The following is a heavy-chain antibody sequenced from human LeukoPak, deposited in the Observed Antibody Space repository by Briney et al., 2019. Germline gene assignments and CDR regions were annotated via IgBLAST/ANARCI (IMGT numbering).Heavy chain of an antibody. Sequence: GGSLRLSCAASGFTLSAYGMSWVRQAPGKGLEWVSAISGSGGGTYFADSVKGRFTISRDNSKNTLFLQMDSLRADDTAVYYCAKHSSSWHYFDYWGQGTLVTVSS. CDR3: AKHSSSWHYFDY. J-gene: IGHJ4*02. CDR1: GFTLSAYG. D-gene: IGHD6-13*01. V-gene: IGHV3-23*01. CDR2: ISGSGGGT.